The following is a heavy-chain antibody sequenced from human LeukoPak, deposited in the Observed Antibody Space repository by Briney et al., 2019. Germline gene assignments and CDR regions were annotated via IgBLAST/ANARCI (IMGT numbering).Heavy chain of an antibody. CDR3: ASGREGYNTAFGY. Sequence: GGSLRLSCVASGFTFRSYAMNWVRQAPGRGLEWVSSISGSGNSPYYADFVKGRFTISRDNSKSTLYLQMNSLRAEDTAVYYCASGREGYNTAFGYWGQGTLLTVSS. CDR2: ISGSGNSP. J-gene: IGHJ4*02. V-gene: IGHV3-23*01. D-gene: IGHD5-24*01. CDR1: GFTFRSYA.